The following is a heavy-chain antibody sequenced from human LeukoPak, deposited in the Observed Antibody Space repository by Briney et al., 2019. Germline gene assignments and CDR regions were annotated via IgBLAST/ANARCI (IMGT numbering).Heavy chain of an antibody. CDR2: INYSGST. CDR1: GGSISSSSYY. V-gene: IGHV4-39*07. J-gene: IGHJ3*02. D-gene: IGHD3-16*02. Sequence: SETLSLTCTVSGGSISSSSYYWGWIRQPPGKGLEWIGNINYSGSTYYNPSLKSRVYISVDSSKNQFSLTQTSVTAADTAVYYCARVTYDYVWGTYRTDAFDIWGQGTMVTVSS. CDR3: ARVTYDYVWGTYRTDAFDI.